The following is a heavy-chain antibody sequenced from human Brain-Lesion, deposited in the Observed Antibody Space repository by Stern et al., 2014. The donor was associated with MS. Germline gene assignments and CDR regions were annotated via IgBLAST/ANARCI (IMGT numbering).Heavy chain of an antibody. D-gene: IGHD3-22*01. Sequence: VQLVQSGGGLIQPGGSLRLSCAASGFIVSDNYMTWVRQAPGKGLEWDSVIYSGDTTYSADPVKGRFTISRDNSRNTLYLQMNSLRAEDTAVYYCASAGRDSSGFAFDYWGQGTLVTVSS. V-gene: IGHV3-53*01. CDR1: GFIVSDNY. CDR3: ASAGRDSSGFAFDY. CDR2: IYSGDTT. J-gene: IGHJ4*02.